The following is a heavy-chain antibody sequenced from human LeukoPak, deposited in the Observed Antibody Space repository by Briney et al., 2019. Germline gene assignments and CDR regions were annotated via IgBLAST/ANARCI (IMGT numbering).Heavy chain of an antibody. CDR1: GFTVSSNY. CDR2: IYSGGST. Sequence: GGSLRLSCAASGFTVSSNYMSWVRQAPGKGLEWVLVIYSGGSTYYADSVHVRFTLSRHNSKNALYLQMNSLRAEDTAVYYCARSPIYCSGGSCLFDYWGQGTLVTVSS. V-gene: IGHV3-53*01. CDR3: ARSPIYCSGGSCLFDY. J-gene: IGHJ4*02. D-gene: IGHD2-15*01.